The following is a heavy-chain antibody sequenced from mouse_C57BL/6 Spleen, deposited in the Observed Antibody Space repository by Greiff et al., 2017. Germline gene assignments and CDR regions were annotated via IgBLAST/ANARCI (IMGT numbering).Heavy chain of an antibody. V-gene: IGHV10-1*01. Sequence: EVKLVESGGGLVQPKGSLKLSCAASGFSFNTYAMNWVRQAPGKGLEWVARIRSKSNNYATYYADSVKDRFTISRDDSESMLYLQMNNLKTEDTAMYYCVRNWDVRYYAMDYWGQGTSVTVSS. CDR3: VRNWDVRYYAMDY. CDR2: IRSKSNNYAT. CDR1: GFSFNTYA. D-gene: IGHD4-1*01. J-gene: IGHJ4*01.